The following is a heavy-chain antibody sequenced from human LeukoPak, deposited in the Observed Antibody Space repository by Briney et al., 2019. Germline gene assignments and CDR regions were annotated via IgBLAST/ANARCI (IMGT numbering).Heavy chain of an antibody. D-gene: IGHD2-21*01. J-gene: IGHJ5*02. V-gene: IGHV3-33*01. CDR1: GLLFSSHG. Sequence: PGRSLRLSCAASSGLLFSSHGMHWVRQAPGKGLEWLAVIWYDGSNKWYADSVKGRFTISRDNSKNTLYLQMDSLRAEDTAVYYCARDFIQGFDPWGQGTLVTVSS. CDR2: IWYDGSNK. CDR3: ARDFIQGFDP.